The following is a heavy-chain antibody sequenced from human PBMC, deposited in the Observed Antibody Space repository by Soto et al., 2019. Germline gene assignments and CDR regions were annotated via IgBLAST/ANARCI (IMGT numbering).Heavy chain of an antibody. V-gene: IGHV3-53*04. CDR1: GFTVTSNY. CDR2: IYSGGST. D-gene: IGHD2-8*01. J-gene: IGHJ6*03. Sequence: PGGSLRLSCAASGFTVTSNYMSWVRQAPGKGLEWVSIIYSGGSTYYADSVKGRFTISRHNSRNTLYLQMNSLRTEDTAVFFCARILYGNTFYYYYMDVWGKGTTVTVSS. CDR3: ARILYGNTFYYYYMDV.